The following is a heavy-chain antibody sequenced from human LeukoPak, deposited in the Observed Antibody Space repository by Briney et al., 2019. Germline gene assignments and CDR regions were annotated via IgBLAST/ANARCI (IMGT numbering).Heavy chain of an antibody. J-gene: IGHJ6*03. V-gene: IGHV4-39*07. CDR1: GDSVSSSSHY. CDR3: ARVKIVVVTAPGGGYTDV. Sequence: SETLSLTCTVSGDSVSSSSHYWGWIRQSPGKGLEWIGSVLSRGSTHNSPSLESRVTISVDTSKNQFSLKLSSVTAADTAVYYCARVKIVVVTAPGGGYTDVWGKGTTVTVSS. D-gene: IGHD2-21*02. CDR2: VLSRGST.